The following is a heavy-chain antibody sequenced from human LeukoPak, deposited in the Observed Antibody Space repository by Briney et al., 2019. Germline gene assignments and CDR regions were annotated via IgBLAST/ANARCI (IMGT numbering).Heavy chain of an antibody. Sequence: SETLSLTCTVSGGSISSSSYYWGWIRQPPGKGLEWIGSIYYSGSTYYNLSLKSRVTMSVHTSKNQLSLKLSSVTAADTAVYYCARALCGGDCYGENWFDPWGQGTLVTVSS. J-gene: IGHJ5*02. V-gene: IGHV4-39*01. D-gene: IGHD2-21*02. CDR2: IYYSGST. CDR3: ARALCGGDCYGENWFDP. CDR1: GGSISSSSYY.